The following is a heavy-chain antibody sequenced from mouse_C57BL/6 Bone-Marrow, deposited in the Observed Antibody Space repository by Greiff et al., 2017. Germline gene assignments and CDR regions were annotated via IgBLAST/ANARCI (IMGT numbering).Heavy chain of an antibody. CDR2: LCGGGGNT. V-gene: IGHV5-9*01. CDR1: GFTFSSYT. D-gene: IGHD1-1*01. CDR3: ASYGSSYVGYFDY. Sequence: EVKLMESGGGLVKPGGSLKLSCAASGFTFSSYTMSWVRQTPEKRLEWVATLCGGGGNTYYPDRVKGRFTISSNNAKNTLYLQMSSLRSEDTALDDCASYGSSYVGYFDYGGQGTTLTVSS. J-gene: IGHJ2*01.